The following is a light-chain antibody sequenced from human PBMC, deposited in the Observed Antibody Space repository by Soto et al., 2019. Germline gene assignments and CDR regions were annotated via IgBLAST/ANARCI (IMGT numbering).Light chain of an antibody. CDR2: AAS. Sequence: EIVLTQSPATLSLSPGERATLAFRASQSVSSYLAWYQQKPGQAPRLLIYAASNRATGIPARFSGSGSGTDVTLTSSSLEPDDFAVYYWQQRSNWPPVNFGQGTRLEI. J-gene: IGKJ5*01. V-gene: IGKV3-11*01. CDR1: QSVSSY. CDR3: QQRSNWPPVN.